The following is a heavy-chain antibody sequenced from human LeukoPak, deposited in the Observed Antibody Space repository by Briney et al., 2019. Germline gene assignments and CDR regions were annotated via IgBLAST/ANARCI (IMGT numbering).Heavy chain of an antibody. CDR3: AKAVRSIAAAIDY. V-gene: IGHV3-9*01. CDR1: GFTFDDYA. D-gene: IGHD6-13*01. J-gene: IGHJ4*02. Sequence: GGSLRLSCAASGFTFDDYAMHWVRQAPGKGLEWVTDISWNSGSIGYADSVKGRFTISRDNAKNSLYLEMNSLRAEDTALYYCAKAVRSIAAAIDYWGQGTLVTVSS. CDR2: ISWNSGSI.